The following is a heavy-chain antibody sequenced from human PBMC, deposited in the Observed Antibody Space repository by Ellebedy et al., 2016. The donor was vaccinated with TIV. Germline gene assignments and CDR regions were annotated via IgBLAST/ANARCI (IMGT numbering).Heavy chain of an antibody. V-gene: IGHV3-48*02. CDR3: ASGSSTTWTYFDN. J-gene: IGHJ4*02. CDR1: GFSFSDYA. CDR2: ITSGSSTI. Sequence: GESLKISCAASGFSFSDYAMNWVRQAPGKGLEWVSYITSGSSTIYYADSVRGRFTISRDNAKNSIYLQMSSLRDEDTAVYYCASGSSTTWTYFDNWGQGTLVTVSS. D-gene: IGHD2/OR15-2a*01.